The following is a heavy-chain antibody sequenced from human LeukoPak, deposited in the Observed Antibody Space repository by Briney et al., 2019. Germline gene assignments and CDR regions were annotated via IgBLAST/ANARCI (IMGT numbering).Heavy chain of an antibody. CDR3: AKVKWKLIGYFDY. D-gene: IGHD1-20*01. CDR2: LTGDGNT. J-gene: IGHJ4*02. V-gene: IGHV3-23*01. Sequence: GGSLRLSCAASGFTFTSYAMSWVHQAPGKGLEWVSVLTGDGNTYYADSVKGWFTNSRDDSKNTLFLQMNSLRAEDTAVYFCAKVKWKLIGYFDYWGQGTLVTVSS. CDR1: GFTFTSYA.